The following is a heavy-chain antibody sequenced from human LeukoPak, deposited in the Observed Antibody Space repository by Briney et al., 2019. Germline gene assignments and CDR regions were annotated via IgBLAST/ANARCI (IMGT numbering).Heavy chain of an antibody. D-gene: IGHD3-22*01. V-gene: IGHV3-21*01. CDR2: ISSSSSYI. CDR1: GFTFSSYS. Sequence: GGSPRLSCAASGFTFSSYSMNWVRQAPGKGLEWVSSISSSSSYIYYADSVKGRFTISRDNAKNSLYLQMNSLRAEDTAVYYCARDLSTMIPFDYWGQGTLVTVSS. CDR3: ARDLSTMIPFDY. J-gene: IGHJ4*02.